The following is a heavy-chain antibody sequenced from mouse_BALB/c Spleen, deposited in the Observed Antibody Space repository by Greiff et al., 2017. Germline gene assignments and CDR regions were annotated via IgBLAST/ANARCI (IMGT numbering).Heavy chain of an antibody. J-gene: IGHJ2*01. CDR1: GYSITSDYA. CDR3: ARRGYGNYGYFDY. CDR2: ISYSGST. V-gene: IGHV3-2*02. D-gene: IGHD2-10*02. Sequence: EVHLVESGPGLVKPSQSLSLTCTVTGYSITSDYAWNWIRQFPGNKLEWMGYISYSGSTSYNPSLKSRISITRDTSKNQFFLQLNSVTTEDTATYYCARRGYGNYGYFDYWGQGTTLTVSS.